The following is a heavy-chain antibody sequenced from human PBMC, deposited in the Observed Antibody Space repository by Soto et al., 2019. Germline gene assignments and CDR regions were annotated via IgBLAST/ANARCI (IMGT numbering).Heavy chain of an antibody. CDR3: ARENRRWPYYFDY. CDR2: ISYDGSNK. D-gene: IGHD2-15*01. V-gene: IGHV3-30-3*01. CDR1: GFTFSSYA. J-gene: IGHJ4*02. Sequence: PGGSLRLSCAASGFTFSSYAMHWVRQAPGKGLEWVAVISYDGSNKYYADSVKGRFTISRDNAKNSLYLQMNSLRDEDTAVYYCARENRRWPYYFDYWGQGTLVTVSS.